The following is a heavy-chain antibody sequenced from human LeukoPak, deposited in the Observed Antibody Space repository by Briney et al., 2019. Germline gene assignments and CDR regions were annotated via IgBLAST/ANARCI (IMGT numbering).Heavy chain of an antibody. CDR2: ISWNSGSI. Sequence: PGGSLRLSCAASEFTFDDYAMPWVRQAPGKGLEWVSGISWNSGSIGYADSVKGRFTISRDNAKNSLYLQMNSLRAEDTALYYCARMAIGYGSGSYYGHYYYYGMDVWGQGTTVTVSS. CDR3: ARMAIGYGSGSYYGHYYYYGMDV. J-gene: IGHJ6*02. CDR1: EFTFDDYA. D-gene: IGHD3-10*01. V-gene: IGHV3-9*01.